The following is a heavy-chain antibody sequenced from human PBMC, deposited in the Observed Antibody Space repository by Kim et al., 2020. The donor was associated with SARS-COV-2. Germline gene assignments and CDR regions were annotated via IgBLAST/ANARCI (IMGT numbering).Heavy chain of an antibody. CDR2: ISGSGGST. Sequence: GGSLRLSCAASGFTFSSYAMSWVRQAPGKGLEWVSAISGSGGSTYYADSVKGRFTISRDNSKNTLYLQMNSLRAEDTAVYYCANGPEYQLLPFDYWGQGTLVTVSS. CDR1: GFTFSSYA. D-gene: IGHD2-2*01. J-gene: IGHJ4*02. CDR3: ANGPEYQLLPFDY. V-gene: IGHV3-23*01.